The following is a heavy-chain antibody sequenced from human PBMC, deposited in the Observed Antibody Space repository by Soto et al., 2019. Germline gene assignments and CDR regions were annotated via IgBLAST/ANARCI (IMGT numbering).Heavy chain of an antibody. V-gene: IGHV4-34*01. J-gene: IGHJ4*02. Sequence: PSETLSLTCAVYGGSFSGYYWSGSRQPPGKGLEWIGEINHSGSTNYNPSLKSRVTISVDTSKNQFSLKLSSVTAADTAVYYCARVVCTNGVCYNYFDYWGQGTLVTVSS. CDR1: GGSFSGYY. CDR3: ARVVCTNGVCYNYFDY. D-gene: IGHD2-8*01. CDR2: INHSGST.